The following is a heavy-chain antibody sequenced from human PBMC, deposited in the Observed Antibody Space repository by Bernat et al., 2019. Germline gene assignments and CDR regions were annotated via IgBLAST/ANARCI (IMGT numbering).Heavy chain of an antibody. CDR3: ARVHYYDSSGYYLGSGGWYFDL. D-gene: IGHD3-22*01. J-gene: IGHJ2*01. Sequence: QVQLQESGPGLVKPSETLSLTCTVSGGSISSYYWSWIRQPPGKGLEWIGYIYYSGSTNYSPSLKCRVTISVDTSKNQFSLKLSSVTAADTAVYYCARVHYYDSSGYYLGSGGWYFDLWGRGTLVTVSS. CDR2: IYYSGST. V-gene: IGHV4-59*01. CDR1: GGSISSYY.